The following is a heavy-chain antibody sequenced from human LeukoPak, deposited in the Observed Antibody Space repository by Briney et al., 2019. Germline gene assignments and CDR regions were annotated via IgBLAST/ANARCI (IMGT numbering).Heavy chain of an antibody. CDR3: AREADYVFWSGYGSYYYYYYMDV. J-gene: IGHJ6*03. Sequence: SGGSLRLSCAASGFTFSSFWMSWVRQAPGKGLEWVANIKQDGSEDYYVDSVKGRFTISRDDAKNSLYLQMNSLRAEDTAVYYCAREADYVFWSGYGSYYYYYYMDVWGKGTTVTVSS. CDR1: GFTFSSFW. V-gene: IGHV3-7*01. CDR2: IKQDGSED. D-gene: IGHD3-3*01.